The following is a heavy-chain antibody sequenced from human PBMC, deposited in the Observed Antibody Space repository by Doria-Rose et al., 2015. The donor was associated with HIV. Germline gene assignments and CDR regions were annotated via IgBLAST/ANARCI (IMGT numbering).Heavy chain of an antibody. CDR2: TYYTGTS. CDR3: ARMGSYRELDY. D-gene: IGHD3-3*01. V-gene: IGHV4-31*02. J-gene: IGHJ4*02. Sequence: GASVSSRGYYWHWIRQVPGTGLESLGYTYYTGTSDYSPSLKSRLNMAVDTSKNQFSLKLSFVTVADTAVYYCARMGSYRELDYWGQGALVIGSA. CDR1: GASVSSRGYY.